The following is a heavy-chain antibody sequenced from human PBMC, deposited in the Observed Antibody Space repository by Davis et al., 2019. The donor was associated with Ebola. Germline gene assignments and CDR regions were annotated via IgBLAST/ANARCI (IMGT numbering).Heavy chain of an antibody. CDR3: AKDGLGSSWYGRADWFDP. J-gene: IGHJ5*02. V-gene: IGHV3-9*01. Sequence: GGSLRLSCAASGFTFDAYAMHWVPQAPAKGLDRVSGTSWNNGSIGYGDSVKGRFTISRDNAKNSLYLQMNSLRAEDTALYYCAKDGLGSSWYGRADWFDPWGQGTLVTVSS. D-gene: IGHD6-13*01. CDR1: GFTFDAYA. CDR2: TSWNNGSI.